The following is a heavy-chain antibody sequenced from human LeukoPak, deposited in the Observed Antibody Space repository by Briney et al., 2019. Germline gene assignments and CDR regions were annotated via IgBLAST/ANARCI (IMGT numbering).Heavy chain of an antibody. V-gene: IGHV3-7*05. J-gene: IGHJ5*02. D-gene: IGHD2-2*01. CDR2: IKEDGSET. CDR1: GFTFSRHW. Sequence: GGSLRLSCAGSGFTFSRHWMYWVRQAPGKGLEWVANIKEDGSETFYVDSVKGRFTISRDDARNTLYLQMNSLRAEDTAVYYCTRIIVEVPGISDYCDPWGQGTLVTVSS. CDR3: TRIIVEVPGISDYCDP.